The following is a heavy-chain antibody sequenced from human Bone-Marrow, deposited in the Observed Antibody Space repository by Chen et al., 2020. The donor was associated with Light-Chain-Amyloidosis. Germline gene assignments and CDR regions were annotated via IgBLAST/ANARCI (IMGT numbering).Heavy chain of an antibody. V-gene: IGHV3-48*01. CDR1: GFTFSSYS. Sequence: VQLVESGGGVVQPGRSLRLSCAASGFTFSSYSMNWVRQAPGKGLEWVSSISSSSSTIYYSDSVKGRFTISRDNAKNSLYLPMNSLRAEDTAVYYCAREAARRYYYYYMDVWGKGTTVTVSS. CDR2: ISSSSSTI. D-gene: IGHD6-6*01. J-gene: IGHJ6*03. CDR3: AREAARRYYYYYMDV.